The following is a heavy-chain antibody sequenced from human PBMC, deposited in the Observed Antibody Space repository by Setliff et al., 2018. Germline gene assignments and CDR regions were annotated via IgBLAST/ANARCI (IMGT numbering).Heavy chain of an antibody. CDR3: AKDSLSGWSAVDY. Sequence: SLRLSCGASGFIFSNFGMHWVRQAPGKGLEWVAAVSFDGRNKYYEDSVKGRFTISRDDSKNTLYLQMNSPRPEDTAVYYCAKDSLSGWSAVDYWGQGTLVTVSS. V-gene: IGHV3-30*18. CDR2: VSFDGRNK. J-gene: IGHJ4*02. CDR1: GFIFSNFG. D-gene: IGHD6-19*01.